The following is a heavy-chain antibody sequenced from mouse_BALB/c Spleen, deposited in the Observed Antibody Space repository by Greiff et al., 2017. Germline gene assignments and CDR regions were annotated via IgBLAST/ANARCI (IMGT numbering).Heavy chain of an antibody. CDR3: NAWGGNYFPFDY. V-gene: IGHV14-4*02. J-gene: IGHJ2*01. Sequence: VQLQQSGAELVRSGASVKLSCTATGFNIKDYYMHWVKQRPEQGLEWIGWIDPENGDTEYAPKFQGKATMTADTSSNTAYLQLSSLTSEDTAVYSCNAWGGNYFPFDYWGQGTTLTVSS. CDR1: GFNIKDYY. CDR2: IDPENGDT. D-gene: IGHD2-1*01.